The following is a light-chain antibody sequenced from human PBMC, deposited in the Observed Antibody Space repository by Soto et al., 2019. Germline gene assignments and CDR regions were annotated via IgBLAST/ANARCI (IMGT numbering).Light chain of an antibody. Sequence: QSALTQPASVSGSPGQSITISCTGTSSDVGGYNYVSWYQQHPGKAPKLMIYDVSNRPSGASNRFSGSKSGNTASLTISGLQAEAEADYYCSSYTSSSTLVVFGGGTKLTVL. CDR1: SSDVGGYNY. CDR3: SSYTSSSTLVV. V-gene: IGLV2-14*01. J-gene: IGLJ2*01. CDR2: DVS.